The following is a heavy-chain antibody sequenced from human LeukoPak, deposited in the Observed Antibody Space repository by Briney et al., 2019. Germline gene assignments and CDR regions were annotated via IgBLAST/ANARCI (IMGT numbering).Heavy chain of an antibody. Sequence: SETLSLTCTVSGGSISSYYWSWIRQPPGKGLEWIGYIYYSGSTNYNPSLKSRVTISVDTSKNQFSLKLSSVTAADTAVYYCARLERDNYHYYMDVWGKGTTVTVSS. D-gene: IGHD1-1*01. J-gene: IGHJ6*03. CDR3: ARLERDNYHYYMDV. V-gene: IGHV4-59*08. CDR2: IYYSGST. CDR1: GGSISSYY.